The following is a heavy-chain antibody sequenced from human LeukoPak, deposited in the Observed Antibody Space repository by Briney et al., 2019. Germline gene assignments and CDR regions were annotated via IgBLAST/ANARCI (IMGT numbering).Heavy chain of an antibody. J-gene: IGHJ6*03. CDR1: GGSISYYY. CDR3: ARDSRYSDNSGYYYSHYYMDV. V-gene: IGHV4-59*01. Sequence: SETLSLTYTVSGGSISYYYWSWLRQPPGKGLEWIGYIYNSGTTRYNPSLMSRVTISVDTSKNQFSLDLRSVTAADTAVYYCARDSRYSDNSGYYYSHYYMDVWGKGTTVTVSS. D-gene: IGHD3-22*01. CDR2: IYNSGTT.